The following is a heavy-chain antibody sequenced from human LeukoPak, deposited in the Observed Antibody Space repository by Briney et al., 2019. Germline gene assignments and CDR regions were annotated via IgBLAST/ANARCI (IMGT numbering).Heavy chain of an antibody. J-gene: IGHJ4*02. Sequence: GGSLRLSCAASGFTFSSYAMSWVRQAPGKGLEWVSSFSGRGGSTYYADPVKGRFTISRDNSKNTLYLQMNSLRAEDTAVYYCARAGRICSSTSCFDYWGQGTLVTVSS. CDR2: FSGRGGST. D-gene: IGHD2-2*01. CDR1: GFTFSSYA. V-gene: IGHV3-23*01. CDR3: ARAGRICSSTSCFDY.